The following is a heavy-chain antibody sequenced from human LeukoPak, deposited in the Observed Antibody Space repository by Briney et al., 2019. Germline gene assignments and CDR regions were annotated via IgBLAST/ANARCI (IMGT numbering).Heavy chain of an antibody. Sequence: GGSLRLSCAASGFTFDDYAMHWVRQAPGKGLEWVSGISWNSGSIGYADSVKGRFTISRDNVKNSLYLQMNSLRAEDTALYYCAKDGGRVRPAMLDYWGQGTLVTVSS. J-gene: IGHJ4*02. CDR2: ISWNSGSI. V-gene: IGHV3-9*01. D-gene: IGHD5-18*01. CDR3: AKDGGRVRPAMLDY. CDR1: GFTFDDYA.